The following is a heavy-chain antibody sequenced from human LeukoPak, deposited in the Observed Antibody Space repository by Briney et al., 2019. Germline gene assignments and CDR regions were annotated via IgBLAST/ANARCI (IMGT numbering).Heavy chain of an antibody. Sequence: SQTLSLTCTLSGSSLHNYYWIWVRHPPGTRLEWIGRIFPSGRTTNNPSLKSRITMSKVTSKSQFSLNLDSVTDADTAVYYCERDRRMAAAGTDEEDGPQAYYYGMDVWGQGTTVTVSS. CDR2: IFPSGRT. CDR3: ERDRRMAAAGTDEEDGPQAYYYGMDV. J-gene: IGHJ6*02. D-gene: IGHD6-13*01. V-gene: IGHV4-4*07. CDR1: GSSLHNYY.